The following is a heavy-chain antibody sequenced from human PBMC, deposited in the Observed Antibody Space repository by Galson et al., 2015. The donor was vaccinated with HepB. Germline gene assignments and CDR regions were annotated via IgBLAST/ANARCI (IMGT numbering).Heavy chain of an antibody. D-gene: IGHD2-21*01. J-gene: IGHJ4*02. CDR2: SSSDGKGTR. V-gene: IGHV3-30*19. CDR3: AREFDIFEFDQ. CDR1: GFSLSNYI. Sequence: SLRLSCATSGFSLSNYIMHWVRQAPGKGLEWVATSSSDGKGTRFHADSLRGRFTISRDNFRNTVHLQMDNLRPEDTAVYYCAREFDIFEFDQWGQGTLVTVSS.